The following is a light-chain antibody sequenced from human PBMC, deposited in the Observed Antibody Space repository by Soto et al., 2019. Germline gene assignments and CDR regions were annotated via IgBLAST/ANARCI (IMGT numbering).Light chain of an antibody. CDR2: EVS. CDR3: SSYTSSSTV. Sequence: QSVLTQPASVSGSPGQSITISCTGTSSDVGGYIYVSWYQQHPGKAPKLMIYEVSNRPSGVSNRFSGSKSGNTASLTISGLQAEDEADYYCSSYTSSSTVFGGGTQLTVL. CDR1: SSDVGGYIY. V-gene: IGLV2-14*01. J-gene: IGLJ7*01.